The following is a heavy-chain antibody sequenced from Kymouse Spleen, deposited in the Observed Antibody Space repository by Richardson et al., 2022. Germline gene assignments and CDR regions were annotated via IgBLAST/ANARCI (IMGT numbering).Heavy chain of an antibody. CDR2: INHSGST. Sequence: QVQLQQWGAGLLKPSETLSLTCAVYGGSFSGYYWSWIRQPPGKGLEWIGEINHSGSTNYNPSLKSRVTISVDTSKNQFSLKLSSVTAADTAVYYCASPIAARLAFDIWGQGTMVTVSS. J-gene: IGHJ3*02. CDR3: ASPIAARLAFDI. V-gene: IGHV4-34*01. CDR1: GGSFSGYY. D-gene: IGHD6-6*01.